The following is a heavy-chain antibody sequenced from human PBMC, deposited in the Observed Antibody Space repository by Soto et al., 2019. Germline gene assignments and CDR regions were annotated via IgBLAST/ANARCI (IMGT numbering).Heavy chain of an antibody. CDR2: ISGSGGST. Sequence: GGSLRLSCAASGFTFSSYAMSWVRQAPGKGLEWVSAISGSGGSTYYADSVKGRFTISRDNSKNTLYLQMNSLRAEDTAVYYCAKLADYGDYEGLGYYYYYMDVWGKGTTVTVSS. CDR1: GFTFSSYA. CDR3: AKLADYGDYEGLGYYYYYMDV. D-gene: IGHD4-17*01. J-gene: IGHJ6*03. V-gene: IGHV3-23*01.